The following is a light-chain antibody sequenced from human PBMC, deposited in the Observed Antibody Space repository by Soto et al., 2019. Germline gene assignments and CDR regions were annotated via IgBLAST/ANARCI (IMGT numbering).Light chain of an antibody. V-gene: IGKV3-11*01. CDR3: QQRSDWPRT. CDR1: QSVSSN. J-gene: IGKJ1*01. CDR2: DVF. Sequence: EIVMTQSPATLSVSPGERATLSCRASQSVSSNLAWYQQKPGQAPRLLIYDVFNRATGIPARFSGSGSGTDFSLTISSLEPEDFAVYYCQQRSDWPRTFGQGTKVDIK.